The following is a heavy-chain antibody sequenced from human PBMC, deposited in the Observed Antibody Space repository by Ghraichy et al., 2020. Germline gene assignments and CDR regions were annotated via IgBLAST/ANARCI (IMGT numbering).Heavy chain of an antibody. D-gene: IGHD2-21*01. CDR3: ARHSRSSYLQQ. CDR2: VFNSGAT. J-gene: IGHJ1*01. Sequence: SETLSLTCTVSGGSISNYYLSWIRQPPGKGLEWIGYVFNSGATNYNPSLKSRVTISGDTSKNQISLELTSMTAADTAFYYCARHSRSSYLQQWGQGTLVTVSS. V-gene: IGHV4-59*01. CDR1: GGSISNYY.